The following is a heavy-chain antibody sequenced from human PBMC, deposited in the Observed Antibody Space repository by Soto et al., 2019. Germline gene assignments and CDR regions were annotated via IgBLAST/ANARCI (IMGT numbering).Heavy chain of an antibody. CDR3: ARSPSKLHFYYMDV. D-gene: IGHD1-7*01. CDR2: ISSSSSYI. CDR1: GFTFSSYS. V-gene: IGHV3-21*01. Sequence: GGSLRLSCAASGFTFSSYSMNWVRQAPGKGLEWVSSISSSSSYIYYADSVKGRFTISRDNAKNSLYLQMNSLRAEDTAVYYCARSPSKLHFYYMDVWGKGTTVTVSS. J-gene: IGHJ6*03.